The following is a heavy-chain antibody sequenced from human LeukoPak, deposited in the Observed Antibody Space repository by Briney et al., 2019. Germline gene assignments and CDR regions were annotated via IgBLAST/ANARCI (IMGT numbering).Heavy chain of an antibody. Sequence: GVSLRLSCAASGFTFSSYAMSWVRQAPGKGLEWVSGISAGGRRTYHADSVKGRFTISRDDSQNTLYLQMNSLRAEDTAVYYCARSNGYMRSWYDYWGQGTLVTPSS. J-gene: IGHJ4*02. V-gene: IGHV3-23*01. D-gene: IGHD6-13*01. CDR2: ISAGGRRT. CDR3: ARSNGYMRSWYDY. CDR1: GFTFSSYA.